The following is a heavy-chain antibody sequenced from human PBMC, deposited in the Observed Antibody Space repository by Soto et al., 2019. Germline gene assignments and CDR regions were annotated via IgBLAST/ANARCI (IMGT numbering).Heavy chain of an antibody. CDR3: ARDPLGRFGGAYFDY. CDR1: GYTFTSYG. J-gene: IGHJ4*02. D-gene: IGHD3-10*01. V-gene: IGHV1-18*01. CDR2: ISAYNGNT. Sequence: QVQLVQSGAEVKKPGASVKVSCKASGYTFTSYGISWVRQAPGQGLEWMGWISAYNGNTNYAQKLQCRVTMTTDTSTSTAYMGLRSLSSDDTAVYYCARDPLGRFGGAYFDYWGQGTLVTVSS.